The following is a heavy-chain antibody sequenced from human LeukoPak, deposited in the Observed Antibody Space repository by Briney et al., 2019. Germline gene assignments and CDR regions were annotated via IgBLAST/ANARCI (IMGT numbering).Heavy chain of an antibody. Sequence: ASVKVSCKTSGYTFTGYYIHWVRQAPGQGLEWMGWINPNSGGTNYAQKFQGRVTMTRDTSISTAYMELSRLRSDDTAVYYCARGNDILTGYAHWGRGTLVTVSS. D-gene: IGHD3-9*01. V-gene: IGHV1-2*02. CDR1: GYTFTGYY. CDR3: ARGNDILTGYAH. J-gene: IGHJ4*02. CDR2: INPNSGGT.